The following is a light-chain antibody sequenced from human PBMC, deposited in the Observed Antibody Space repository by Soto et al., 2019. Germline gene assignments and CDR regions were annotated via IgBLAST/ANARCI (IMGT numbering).Light chain of an antibody. CDR1: SSDIGGYNF. CDR3: ASYTSSDTRM. Sequence: QSALTQPASVSGSPGQSITISCTGTSSDIGGYNFVSWYQQYPGKAPKLMMYEDSNRPSGVSNRFSASKSGNTASLTISELQAEDEADYYCASYTSSDTRMFGGGTKLTVL. CDR2: EDS. V-gene: IGLV2-14*01. J-gene: IGLJ3*02.